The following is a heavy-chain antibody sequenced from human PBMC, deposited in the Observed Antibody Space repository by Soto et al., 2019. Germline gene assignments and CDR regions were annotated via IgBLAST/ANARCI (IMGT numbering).Heavy chain of an antibody. V-gene: IGHV1-69*13. CDR1: GGTFSSYA. J-gene: IGHJ6*02. CDR2: IIPIFGTA. CDR3: ARAPPALREFYYYYGMDV. Sequence: SVKVSCKASGGTFSSYAISWVRQAPGQGLEWMGGIIPIFGTANYAQKFQGRVTITADESTSTAYMELSSLRSEDTAVYYCARAPPALREFYYYYGMDVWGQGTTVTVSS.